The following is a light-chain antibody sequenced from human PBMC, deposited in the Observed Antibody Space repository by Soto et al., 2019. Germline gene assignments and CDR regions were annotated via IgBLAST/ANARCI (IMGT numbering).Light chain of an antibody. J-gene: IGKJ1*01. V-gene: IGKV1-39*01. CDR2: AAS. CDR3: QQSYTTPRT. CDR1: QTIIGY. Sequence: DIQMTQSPSSLSASVGDSVTITGRASQTIIGYLNWYQQKPGKAPRLLINAASNLQSGVPSRFRGSGSETDFTLTITSLQPEDFATYYCQQSYTTPRTFGQGTKVDI.